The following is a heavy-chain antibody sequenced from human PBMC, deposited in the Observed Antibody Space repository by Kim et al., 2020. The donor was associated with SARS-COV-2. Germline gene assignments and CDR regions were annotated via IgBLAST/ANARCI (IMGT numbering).Heavy chain of an antibody. J-gene: IGHJ4*02. CDR3: ARDMFQDIVVVPAALDY. V-gene: IGHV3-30*07. Sequence: GKGRFTISRDNYKNTLYLQMNSLRAEDTAVYYCARDMFQDIVVVPAALDYWGQGTLVTVSS. D-gene: IGHD2-2*01.